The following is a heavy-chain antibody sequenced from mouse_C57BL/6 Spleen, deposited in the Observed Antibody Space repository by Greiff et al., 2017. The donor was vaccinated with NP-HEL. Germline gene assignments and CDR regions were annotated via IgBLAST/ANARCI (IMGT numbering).Heavy chain of an antibody. V-gene: IGHV1-54*01. CDR2: INPGSGGT. Sequence: QVQLKQSGAELVRPGTSVKVSCKASGYAFTNYLIEWVKQRPGQGLEWIGVINPGSGGTNYNEKFKGKATLTADKSSSTAYMQLSSLTSEDSAVYFCARSGYDGYRLAYWGQETLVTVSA. J-gene: IGHJ3*01. D-gene: IGHD2-3*01. CDR3: ARSGYDGYRLAY. CDR1: GYAFTNYL.